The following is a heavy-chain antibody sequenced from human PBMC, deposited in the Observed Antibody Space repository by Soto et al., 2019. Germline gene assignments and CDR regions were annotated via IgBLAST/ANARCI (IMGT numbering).Heavy chain of an antibody. CDR2: INAGNGNT. D-gene: IGHD6-19*01. Sequence: XVKVSCKASGYTFTSYAMHWVRQAPGQRLEWMGWINAGNGNTKYSQKFQGRVTITRDTSASTAYMELSSLRYEDTAVYYCARDRAVAGKAWFDPWGQGTLVTVSS. CDR1: GYTFTSYA. CDR3: ARDRAVAGKAWFDP. V-gene: IGHV1-3*01. J-gene: IGHJ5*02.